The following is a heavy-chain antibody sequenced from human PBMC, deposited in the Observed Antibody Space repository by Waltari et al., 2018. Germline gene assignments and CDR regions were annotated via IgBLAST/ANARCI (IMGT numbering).Heavy chain of an antibody. CDR3: ASQDYKTDAFDI. J-gene: IGHJ3*02. CDR1: GGSISTGSYS. Sequence: QVQLQESGPGLVKPSQTLSLTCTVSGGSISTGSYSWSWIRQPAGKGLEWIGYIYTSGSTNYNPSLKSRVTISVDTSKNQFSLKLSSVTAADTAVYYCASQDYKTDAFDIWGQGTMVTVSS. V-gene: IGHV4-61*09. D-gene: IGHD3-10*01. CDR2: IYTSGST.